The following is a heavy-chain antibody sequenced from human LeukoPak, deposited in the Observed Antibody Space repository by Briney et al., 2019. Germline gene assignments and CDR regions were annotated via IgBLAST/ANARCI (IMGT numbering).Heavy chain of an antibody. D-gene: IGHD6-25*01. V-gene: IGHV4-34*01. CDR2: INHSGST. CDR3: ARRSGYGYYFDY. CDR1: GGSFSGYY. J-gene: IGHJ4*02. Sequence: SETLSLTCAVYGGSFSGYYWSWIRQPPGRGLEWIGEINHSGSTNYNPSLKSRVTISVATSKNQFSLKLSSVTPADTAVYYSARRSGYGYYFDYWGQGTLVTVSS.